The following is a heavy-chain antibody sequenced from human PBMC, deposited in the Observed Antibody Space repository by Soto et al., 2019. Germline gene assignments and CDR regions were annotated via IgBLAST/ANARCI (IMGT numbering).Heavy chain of an antibody. CDR1: GFTFSSYS. CDR3: ARDSKQWAAEYFQH. J-gene: IGHJ1*01. CDR2: ISSSSSYI. V-gene: IGHV3-21*01. D-gene: IGHD6-19*01. Sequence: EVQLVESGGGLVKPGGSLRLSCAASGFTFSSYSMNWVRQAPGKGLEWVSSISSSSSYIYYADSVKGRFTISRDNAKNSLYLQMKSLRAEDTAVYYCARDSKQWAAEYFQHWGQGTLVTVSS.